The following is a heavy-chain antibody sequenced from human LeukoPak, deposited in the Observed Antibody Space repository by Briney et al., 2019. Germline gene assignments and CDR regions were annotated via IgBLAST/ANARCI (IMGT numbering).Heavy chain of an antibody. J-gene: IGHJ5*02. CDR1: GGTFSSYA. V-gene: IGHV1-69*05. CDR3: ARAGNRGRTNWFDP. D-gene: IGHD1-26*01. CDR2: IIPIFGTA. Sequence: GASVKVSCKASGGTFSSYAISWVRQAPGQGLEWMGGIIPIFGTANYAQKFQGRVTITTDESTSTAYMELSSLRSEDTAVYYCARAGNRGRTNWFDPWGQGTLVPVSS.